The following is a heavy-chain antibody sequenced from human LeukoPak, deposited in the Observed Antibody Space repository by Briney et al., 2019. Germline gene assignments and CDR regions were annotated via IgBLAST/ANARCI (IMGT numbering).Heavy chain of an antibody. CDR3: AKDMGDSGDSCFDY. Sequence: GGSLRLSCAASGFTFDDYAMHWVRQAPGKGLEWVSGISWNSGSIGYADSVKGRFTISRDNAKNSLYLQMNSLRAEDTALYYCAKDMGDSGDSCFDYWGQGTLVTVSS. D-gene: IGHD4-17*01. CDR1: GFTFDDYA. CDR2: ISWNSGSI. V-gene: IGHV3-9*01. J-gene: IGHJ4*02.